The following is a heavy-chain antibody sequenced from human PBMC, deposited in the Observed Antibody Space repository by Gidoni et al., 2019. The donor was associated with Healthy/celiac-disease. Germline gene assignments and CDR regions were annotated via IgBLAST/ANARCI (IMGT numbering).Heavy chain of an antibody. CDR2: ISAYNGNT. V-gene: IGHV1-18*01. Sequence: QVQLVQSGAEVKKPGASVQVSCKAAGYTFNSYGISWVRQAPRQGLEWLGWISAYNGNTNYAQMLQGRVTMTTDTSTSTAYMELRSLASDDTAGYYCARDQGSSWYKKYFQHWGQGTLVTVSS. J-gene: IGHJ1*01. CDR1: GYTFNSYG. CDR3: ARDQGSSWYKKYFQH. D-gene: IGHD6-13*01.